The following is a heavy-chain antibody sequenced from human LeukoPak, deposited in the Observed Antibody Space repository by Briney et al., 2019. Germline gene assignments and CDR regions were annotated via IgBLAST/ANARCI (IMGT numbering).Heavy chain of an antibody. CDR1: GFTFSSYE. J-gene: IGHJ5*02. CDR3: ARLHGSGSYYNGENWFDR. D-gene: IGHD3-10*01. CDR2: ISSSGSTI. V-gene: IGHV3-48*03. Sequence: GGSLRLSCAISGFTFSSYEMNWVRQAPGRGLGWVSYISSSGSTIYHADSVKGRFTSSRDNAKNSLYLQMNSLRAEDTAVYYCARLHGSGSYYNGENWFDRWGQGTLVTVSS.